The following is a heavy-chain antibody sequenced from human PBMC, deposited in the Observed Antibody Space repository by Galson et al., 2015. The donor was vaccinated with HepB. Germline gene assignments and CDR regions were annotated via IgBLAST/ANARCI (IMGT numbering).Heavy chain of an antibody. CDR2: ISAYNGNT. CDR1: GYTFTSYG. V-gene: IGHV1-18*04. CDR3: ARDPEDYYGSGSYVGWFDP. J-gene: IGHJ5*02. Sequence: SVKVSCKASGYTFTSYGISWVRQAPGQGLEWMGWISAYNGNTNYAQKLQGRVTMTTDTSTSTAYMELRSLRSDDTAVYYCARDPEDYYGSGSYVGWFDPWGQGTLVTVSS. D-gene: IGHD3-10*01.